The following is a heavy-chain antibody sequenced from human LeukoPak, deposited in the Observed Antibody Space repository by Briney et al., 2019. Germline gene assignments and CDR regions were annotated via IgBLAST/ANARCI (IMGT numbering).Heavy chain of an antibody. CDR3: ARNSFSSWFDP. CDR2: IYYSGST. D-gene: IGHD3-3*02. J-gene: IGHJ5*02. V-gene: IGHV4-59*08. CDR1: GGSISSYY. Sequence: SETLSLTCTVSGGSISSYYWSWIRQPPGKGLEWIGYIYYSGSTNYNPSLKSRVTISVDTSKNQFSLKLSSVTAADTAVYYCARNSFSSWFDPWGQGTLVTVSS.